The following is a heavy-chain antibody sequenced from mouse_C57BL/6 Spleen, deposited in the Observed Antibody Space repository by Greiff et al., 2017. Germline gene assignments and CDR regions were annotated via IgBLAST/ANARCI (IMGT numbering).Heavy chain of an antibody. J-gene: IGHJ4*01. D-gene: IGHD1-1*01. CDR1: GYSITSGYY. CDR3: ARERGYYYGSSYGDAMDY. Sequence: EVKLMESGPGLVKPSQSLSLTCSVTGYSITSGYYWNWIRQFPGNKLEWMGYISYDGSNNYNPSLKNRISITRDTSKNQFFLKLNSVTTEDTATYYCARERGYYYGSSYGDAMDYWGQGTSGTVSS. CDR2: ISYDGSN. V-gene: IGHV3-6*01.